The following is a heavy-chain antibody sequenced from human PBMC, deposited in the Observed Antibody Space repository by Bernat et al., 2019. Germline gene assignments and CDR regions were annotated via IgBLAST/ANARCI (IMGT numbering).Heavy chain of an antibody. CDR3: AREDRITMVRGVAEYFQH. D-gene: IGHD3-10*01. CDR2: INPNSGGT. J-gene: IGHJ1*01. Sequence: QVQLVQSGAEVKKPGASVKVSCKVSGYTLTELSMHWVRQAPGQGLEWMGWINPNSGGTNYAQKFQGWVTMTRDTSISTAYMELSRLRSDDTAVYYCAREDRITMVRGVAEYFQHWGQGTLVTVSS. V-gene: IGHV1-2*04. CDR1: GYTLTELS.